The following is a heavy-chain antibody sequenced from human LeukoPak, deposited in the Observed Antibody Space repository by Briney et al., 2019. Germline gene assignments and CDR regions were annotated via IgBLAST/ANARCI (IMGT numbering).Heavy chain of an antibody. J-gene: IGHJ4*02. CDR1: GYTFTSYA. D-gene: IGHD6-19*01. V-gene: IGHV1-3*01. CDR3: ARASGIAVAGTDFDY. CDR2: INAGNGNT. Sequence: ASVKVSCKASGYTFTSYAMHWVRQAPGQRLEWIGWINAGNGNTKYSQKFQGRVTITRDTSASTAYMELSSLRSEDTAVYYCARASGIAVAGTDFDYWGQGTLVTVSS.